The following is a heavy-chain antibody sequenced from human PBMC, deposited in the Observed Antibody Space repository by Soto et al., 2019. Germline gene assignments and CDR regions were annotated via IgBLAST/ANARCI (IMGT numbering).Heavy chain of an antibody. CDR1: GFTFSSYG. CDR2: ISYDGSNT. CDR3: AKEGGLSGSYYISSAYYFDY. Sequence: QVQLVESGGGVVQHGRSLRLSCVASGFTFSSYGMHWVRQAPGKGLEWVAIISYDGSNTYYADSVKGRFTISRDNSKNTLYLQMNSLRAEYTSVYYCAKEGGLSGSYYISSAYYFDYWGQGTLVTVSS. V-gene: IGHV3-30*18. J-gene: IGHJ4*02. D-gene: IGHD1-26*01.